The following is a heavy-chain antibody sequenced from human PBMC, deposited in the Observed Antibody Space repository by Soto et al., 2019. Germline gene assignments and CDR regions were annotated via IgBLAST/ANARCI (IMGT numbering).Heavy chain of an antibody. V-gene: IGHV3-48*01. CDR2: ISSSSNTI. J-gene: IGHJ4*01. CDR3: ARKNYGDYAFPY. Sequence: EVQLVESGGGLVQPGGSLRLSCAASGFTFSSYSMNWVRQAPGKGLEWVSYISSSSNTIYYADSVKGRFTISRDNGKNSLYLQMSSLRAEDTAVYDCARKNYGDYAFPYCGQGTLVTVSS. CDR1: GFTFSSYS. D-gene: IGHD4-17*01.